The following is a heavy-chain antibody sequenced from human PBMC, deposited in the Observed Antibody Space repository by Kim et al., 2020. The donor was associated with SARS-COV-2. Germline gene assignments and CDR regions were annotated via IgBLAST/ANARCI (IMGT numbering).Heavy chain of an antibody. V-gene: IGHV3-64D*06. CDR3: VKALLMGSSSWYYYYGMDV. J-gene: IGHJ6*02. D-gene: IGHD6-13*01. CDR1: GFTFSSYA. Sequence: GGSLRLSCSASGFTFSSYAMHWVRQAPGKGLEYVSAISSNGGSTYYADSVKGRFTISRDNSKNTLYLQMSSLRAEDTAVYYCVKALLMGSSSWYYYYGMDVWGQGTTVTVSS. CDR2: ISSNGGST.